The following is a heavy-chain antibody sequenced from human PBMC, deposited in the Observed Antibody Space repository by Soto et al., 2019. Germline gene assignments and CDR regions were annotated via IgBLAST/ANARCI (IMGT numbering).Heavy chain of an antibody. D-gene: IGHD4-17*01. CDR2: FSAGGRA. CDR3: AKESMPEHYGDTLFDY. Sequence: EVQLLESGGGLVQPGGSLRLSCEASGFSFSNYALSWVRQSPGKGLEWVSTFSAGGRAYYADSVKGRFTIAKDTSKNTLHLQASSLRAEDTAVYYCAKESMPEHYGDTLFDYWGQGTRVTFSS. J-gene: IGHJ4*02. CDR1: GFSFSNYA. V-gene: IGHV3-23*01.